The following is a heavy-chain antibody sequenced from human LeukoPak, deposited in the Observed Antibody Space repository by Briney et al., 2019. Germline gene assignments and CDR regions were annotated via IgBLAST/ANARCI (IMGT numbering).Heavy chain of an antibody. V-gene: IGHV4-39*01. J-gene: IGHJ3*02. CDR1: GGSISSSSYQ. Sequence: SETLSLTCTVSGGSISSSSYQWGWIRQSPGKGLEWIGSIYYSGSTYYNPSLKSRVTISVDTSKNQFSLKLSSVTAADTAVYYCARLMYSSSWWDDAFDIWGQGTMVTVSS. CDR3: ARLMYSSSWWDDAFDI. D-gene: IGHD6-13*01. CDR2: IYYSGST.